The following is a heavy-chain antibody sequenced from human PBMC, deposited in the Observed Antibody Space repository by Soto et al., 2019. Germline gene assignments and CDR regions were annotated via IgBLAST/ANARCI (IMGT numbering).Heavy chain of an antibody. D-gene: IGHD1-1*01. CDR2: ISAHNGNA. J-gene: IGHJ4*02. Sequence: QVHLVQSGAEVKKPGASVKVSCKCSGYTFTSYGITWVRQAPGQGLEWMGWISAHNGNADYAQKLQGRVTVTRDTSTSTAYMELRSLRSDDTAVYYCARGRYGDYWGQGALVTVSS. V-gene: IGHV1-18*01. CDR3: ARGRYGDY. CDR1: GYTFTSYG.